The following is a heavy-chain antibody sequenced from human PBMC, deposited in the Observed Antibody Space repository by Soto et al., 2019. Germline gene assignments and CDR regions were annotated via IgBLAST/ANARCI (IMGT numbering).Heavy chain of an antibody. CDR2: IWYDGSNK. CDR1: GFTFSSYG. V-gene: IGHV3-33*01. D-gene: IGHD3-22*01. J-gene: IGHJ4*02. Sequence: LRLSCAASGFTFSSYGMHWVRQAPGKGLEWVAVIWYDGSNKYYADSVKGRFTISRDNSKNTLYLQMNSLRAEDTAVYYCAREGAWGYYYDSSGLPFDYWGQGTRVTVS. CDR3: AREGAWGYYYDSSGLPFDY.